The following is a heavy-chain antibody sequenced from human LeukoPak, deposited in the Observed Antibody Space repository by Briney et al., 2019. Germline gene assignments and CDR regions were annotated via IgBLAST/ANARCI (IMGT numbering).Heavy chain of an antibody. CDR3: ARDLGVDSSGYYLYYYYGMDV. D-gene: IGHD3-22*01. CDR2: IRSDGSSE. Sequence: GGSLRLSCAASGFTFSIYGMHWVRQAPGTGLEWAAFIRSDGSSEYYADFVKGRFTMSRDNSKNTLYLQMNSLTPEDTAVYYCARDLGVDSSGYYLYYYYGMDVWGQGTTVTVSS. V-gene: IGHV3-30*02. CDR1: GFTFSIYG. J-gene: IGHJ6*02.